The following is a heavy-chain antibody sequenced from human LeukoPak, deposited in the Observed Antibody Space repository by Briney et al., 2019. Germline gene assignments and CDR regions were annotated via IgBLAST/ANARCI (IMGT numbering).Heavy chain of an antibody. CDR3: AREDMTTVVTPFDY. J-gene: IGHJ4*02. V-gene: IGHV3-30-3*01. D-gene: IGHD4-23*01. CDR2: ISYDGSNK. CDR1: GFTFSSYA. Sequence: PGGSLRLSCAASGFTFSSYAMHWVRQAPGKGLEWVAVISYDGSNKYYADSVKGRFTISRDNSKNTLYLQMYSLRAEDTAVYYCAREDMTTVVTPFDYWGQGTLVTVSS.